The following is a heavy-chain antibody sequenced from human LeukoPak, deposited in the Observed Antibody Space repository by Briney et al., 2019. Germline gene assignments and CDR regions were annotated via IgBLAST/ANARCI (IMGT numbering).Heavy chain of an antibody. CDR3: ASITGTKESDAFDI. CDR1: GGSFSGYY. CDR2: INHSGST. V-gene: IGHV4-34*01. J-gene: IGHJ3*02. Sequence: PSETLSLTCAVYGGSFSGYYWSWIRRPPGKGLEWIGEINHSGSTNYNPSLKSRVTISVDTSKNQFSLKLSSVTAADTAVYYCASITGTKESDAFDIWGQGTMVTVSS. D-gene: IGHD1-20*01.